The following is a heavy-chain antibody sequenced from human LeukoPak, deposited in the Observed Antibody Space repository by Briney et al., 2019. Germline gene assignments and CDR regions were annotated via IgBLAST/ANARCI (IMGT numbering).Heavy chain of an antibody. CDR2: IYTSGST. J-gene: IGHJ4*02. Sequence: SETLSLTCTVSGGSISSYYWSWIRQPAGKGLEWIGRIYTSGSTNYNPSLKSRVTISVDTSKNQFSLKLSSVTAADTAVYYCARDPTGYSYGPRGGYFDYWGQGTLVTVSS. CDR3: ARDPTGYSYGPRGGYFDY. D-gene: IGHD5-18*01. CDR1: GGSISSYY. V-gene: IGHV4-4*07.